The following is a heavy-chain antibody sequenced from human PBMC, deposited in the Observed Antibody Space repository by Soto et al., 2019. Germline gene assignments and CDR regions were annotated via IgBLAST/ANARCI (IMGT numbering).Heavy chain of an antibody. V-gene: IGHV4-34*01. J-gene: IGHJ4*02. CDR1: GGSFSGYY. CDR2: INHSGST. CDR3: ARVGVTTGCSQDY. Sequence: QVQLQQWGAGLLKPSETLSLSCAVYGGSFSGYYWSWIRQPPGKGLEWIGEINHSGSTNYNPSLKRRVTISVDTSKNQFSLKLSSVTAADTAVYYYARVGVTTGCSQDYWGQRTLVTVSS. D-gene: IGHD4-17*01.